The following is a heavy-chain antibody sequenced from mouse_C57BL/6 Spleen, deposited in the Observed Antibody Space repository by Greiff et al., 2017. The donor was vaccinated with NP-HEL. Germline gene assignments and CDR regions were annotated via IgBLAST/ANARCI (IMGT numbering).Heavy chain of an antibody. CDR1: GYTFTDYY. Sequence: EVQLQQSGPELVKPGASVKISCKASGYTFTDYYMNWVKQSHGKSLEWIGDINPNNGGTSYNQKFKGKATLTVDKSSSTAYMELLSLTSEDSAVYYCYRYFDDWGQGTTLTVSS. CDR2: INPNNGGT. D-gene: IGHD2-14*01. CDR3: YRYFDD. V-gene: IGHV1-26*01. J-gene: IGHJ2*01.